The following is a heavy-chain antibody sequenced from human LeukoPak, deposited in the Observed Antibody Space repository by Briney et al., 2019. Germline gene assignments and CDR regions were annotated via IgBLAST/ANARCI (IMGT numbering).Heavy chain of an antibody. Sequence: GSLRLSCAASGFTFSSYNMNWVRQAPGKGLEWVSSISSSSSYIYYADSVKGRFTISRDNSKNTLYLQMNSLRAEDTAVYYCAKDAYCGGDCYSEIAGAVVYWGQGTLVTVSS. V-gene: IGHV3-21*01. CDR3: AKDAYCGGDCYSEIAGAVVY. CDR2: ISSSSSYI. D-gene: IGHD2-21*02. J-gene: IGHJ4*02. CDR1: GFTFSSYN.